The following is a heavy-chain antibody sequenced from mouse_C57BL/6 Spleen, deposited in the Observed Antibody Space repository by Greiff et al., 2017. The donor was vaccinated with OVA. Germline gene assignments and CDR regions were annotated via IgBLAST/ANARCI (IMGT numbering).Heavy chain of an antibody. CDR2: INYDGSST. CDR1: GFTFSDYY. D-gene: IGHD1-1*01. CDR3: ARGRNYYGSTYAMDY. V-gene: IGHV5-16*01. Sequence: EVKVEESEGGLVQPGSSMKLSCTASGFTFSDYYMAWVRQVPEKGLEWVANINYDGSSTYYLDSLKSRFIISRDNAKNILYLQMSSLKSEDTATYYCARGRNYYGSTYAMDYWGQGTSVTVSS. J-gene: IGHJ4*01.